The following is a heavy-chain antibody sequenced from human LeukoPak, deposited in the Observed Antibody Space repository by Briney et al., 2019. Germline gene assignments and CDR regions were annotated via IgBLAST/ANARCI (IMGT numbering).Heavy chain of an antibody. CDR1: GFTFSSYN. Sequence: GGSLRLSCAASGFTFSSYNMNWVRQAPGKGLEWVSSISASSTYIYYADSAKGRLTISRENAKNTMYLQLNILRAEDTAVYYCARDREAAGTDLDYWGQGTLVTVSS. CDR2: ISASSTYI. J-gene: IGHJ4*02. D-gene: IGHD6-13*01. CDR3: ARDREAAGTDLDY. V-gene: IGHV3-21*06.